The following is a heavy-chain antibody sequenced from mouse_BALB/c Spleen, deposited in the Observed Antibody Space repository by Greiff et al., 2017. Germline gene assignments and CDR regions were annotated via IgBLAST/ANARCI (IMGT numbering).Heavy chain of an antibody. CDR2: ISYSGST. CDR3: ARELNSYWYFDV. Sequence: EVQLKQSGPGLVKPSQSLSLTCTVTGYSITSDYAWNWIRQFPGNKLEWMGYISYSGSTSYNPSLKSRISITRDTSKNQFFLQLNSVTTEDTATYYCARELNSYWYFDVWGAGTTVTVSS. D-gene: IGHD1-3*01. V-gene: IGHV3-2*02. CDR1: GYSITSDYA. J-gene: IGHJ1*01.